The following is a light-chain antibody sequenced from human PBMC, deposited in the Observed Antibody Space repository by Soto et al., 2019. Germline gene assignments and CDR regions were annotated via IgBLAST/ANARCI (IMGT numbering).Light chain of an antibody. CDR2: GGF. Sequence: IVLTQSPGTLSVSPGERVILSCRASQTLRNKLAWYQQKPGQAPRLLIYGGFTRATGIPARFSGSGSGTEFTLTITSLQSEDFAIYYCPQHNAWPLTFGPGTKLDLK. V-gene: IGKV3-15*01. J-gene: IGKJ3*01. CDR3: PQHNAWPLT. CDR1: QTLRNK.